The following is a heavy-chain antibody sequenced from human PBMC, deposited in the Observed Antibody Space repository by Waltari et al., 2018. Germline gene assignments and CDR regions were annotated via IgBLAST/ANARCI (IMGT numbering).Heavy chain of an antibody. V-gene: IGHV4-39*07. CDR1: GGSISSSSYY. Sequence: QLQLQESGPGLVKPSETLSLTCTVSGGSISSSSYYWGWIRPPPGKGLEWIGSIYYSGSTYYNPSLKSRVTISVDTSKNQFSLKLSSVTAADTAVYYCARAVAALFDYWGQGTLVTVSS. CDR2: IYYSGST. CDR3: ARAVAALFDY. D-gene: IGHD6-19*01. J-gene: IGHJ4*02.